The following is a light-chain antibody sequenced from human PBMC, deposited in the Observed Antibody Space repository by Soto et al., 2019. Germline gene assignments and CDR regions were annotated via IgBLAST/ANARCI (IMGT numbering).Light chain of an antibody. CDR3: CSYAGSSTFLV. CDR1: SSDVGNYNL. Sequence: QSALTQPASVSGSPGQSITISCTGTSSDVGNYNLVSWYQQYPGKAPKLMIYEVSKRPSGVSNRFSGSKSGNTASLTISGLQAEDEADYYCCSYAGSSTFLVFGGGTKVTVL. CDR2: EVS. V-gene: IGLV2-23*02. J-gene: IGLJ2*01.